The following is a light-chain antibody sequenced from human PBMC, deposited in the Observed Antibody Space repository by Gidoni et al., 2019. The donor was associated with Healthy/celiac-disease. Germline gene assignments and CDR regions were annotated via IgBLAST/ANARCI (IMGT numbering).Light chain of an antibody. CDR3: QKRSNWPT. Sequence: EIVFTQSPATLSFSPGERATLTCRASQSVSSYLAWYQQKPGQAPRLLIYDASNRATGIPARFSGSGSGTDFTLTISSLEAEDVEVYYCQKRSNWPTFGGGTKVEIK. J-gene: IGKJ4*01. CDR1: QSVSSY. CDR2: DAS. V-gene: IGKV3-11*01.